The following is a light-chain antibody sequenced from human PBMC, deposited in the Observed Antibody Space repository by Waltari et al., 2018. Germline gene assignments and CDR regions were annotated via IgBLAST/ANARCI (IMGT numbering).Light chain of an antibody. CDR3: LQYDNVPPT. Sequence: DIQMTQSLSSLSASVGDRVTITCQASQDIRNHLNWYQQKPGKPPKLLIYDASNLQSGVPSRFSGIQSGTDFTFTISSLQPEDIATYYCLQYDNVPPTFGAGTKVDIK. CDR2: DAS. V-gene: IGKV1-33*01. J-gene: IGKJ4*01. CDR1: QDIRNH.